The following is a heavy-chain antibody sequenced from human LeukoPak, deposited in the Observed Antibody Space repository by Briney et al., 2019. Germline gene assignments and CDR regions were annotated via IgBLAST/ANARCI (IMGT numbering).Heavy chain of an antibody. J-gene: IGHJ4*02. CDR2: IYYSGSA. CDR1: GGSISDYS. CDR3: ARAGGVKTAALDLDY. Sequence: SETLSLTCTVSGGSISDYSWSWIRQPPGKGLEWIVNIYYSGSANHNPSLKSRVTISRDTSKNQFSLKLTSVTTADTAVYYCARAGGVKTAALDLDYWGQGTLVTVSS. V-gene: IGHV4-59*01. D-gene: IGHD6-25*01.